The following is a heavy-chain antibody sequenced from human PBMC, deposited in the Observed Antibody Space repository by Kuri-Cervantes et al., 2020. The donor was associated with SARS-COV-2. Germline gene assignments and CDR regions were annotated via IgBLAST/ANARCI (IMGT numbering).Heavy chain of an antibody. J-gene: IGHJ5*02. CDR3: AREVYCSSTSCYSLPGWFDP. CDR1: GFTFSSYG. V-gene: IGHV3-7*01. Sequence: GESLKISCAASGFTFSSYGMHWVRQAPGKGLEWVANIKQDGSEKYYVDSVKGRFTISRDNAKNSLYLQMNSLRAEDTAVYYCAREVYCSSTSCYSLPGWFDPWGQGTLVTVSS. CDR2: IKQDGSEK. D-gene: IGHD2-2*01.